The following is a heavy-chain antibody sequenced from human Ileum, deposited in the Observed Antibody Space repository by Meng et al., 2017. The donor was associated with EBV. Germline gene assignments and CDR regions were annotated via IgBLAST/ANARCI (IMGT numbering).Heavy chain of an antibody. J-gene: IGHJ4*02. D-gene: IGHD6-19*01. V-gene: IGHV4-39*01. CDR2: LYFSGST. CDR3: ARRGYSSGWYAYDY. CDR1: GGSISSSDYY. Sequence: QLQLPESGPGLVKAYETLSLTCTVSGGSISSSDYYWGWIRQSPGKGLEWIGSLYFSGSTYSNPSLDSRVTISVDTSKNQFSLKLSSVTAADTAVYYRARRGYSSGWYAYDYWGQGTLVTVSS.